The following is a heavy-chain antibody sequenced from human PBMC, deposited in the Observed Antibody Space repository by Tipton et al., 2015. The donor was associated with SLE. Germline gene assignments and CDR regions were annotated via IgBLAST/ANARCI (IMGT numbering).Heavy chain of an antibody. CDR2: IYYSGST. CDR3: ASDYGGNSGDYYYGMDV. Sequence: TLSLTCTVSGDSINSDGYFWTWIRQPPGKGLEWIGYIYYSGSTYYNPSLKSRVTISVDTSKNQFSLKLSSVTAADTAVYYCASDYGGNSGDYYYGMDVWGQGTTVTVSS. J-gene: IGHJ6*02. V-gene: IGHV4-31*03. CDR1: GDSINSDGYF. D-gene: IGHD4-23*01.